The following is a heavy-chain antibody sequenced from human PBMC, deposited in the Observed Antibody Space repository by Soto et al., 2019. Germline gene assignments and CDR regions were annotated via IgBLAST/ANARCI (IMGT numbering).Heavy chain of an antibody. CDR1: GGSISGRSYS. V-gene: IGHV4-39*01. CDR2: IHYSGIT. J-gene: IGHJ6*03. CDR3: ARHDYSYYYMDV. Sequence: SETLSLTCTVSGGSISGRSYSWGWIRQPPGKGLECLGSIHYSGITYYNPSVKSRVTISVDTSKNQFSLKLSSVTAADTAVYYCARHDYSYYYMDVWGKATTVTVSS.